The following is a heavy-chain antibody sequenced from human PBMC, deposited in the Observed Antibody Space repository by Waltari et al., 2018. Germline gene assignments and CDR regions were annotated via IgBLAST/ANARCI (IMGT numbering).Heavy chain of an antibody. V-gene: IGHV4-59*11. J-gene: IGHJ5*02. D-gene: IGHD6-19*01. Sequence: QVLLQESGPGLVKPSETLSLTCTVSGGSITGHYWSWIRQPPWKGLEWIGNIYYPGGTNSNPSLRSRLIISVDTSKNQFSLRLSSVTAADTAVYYCVSWPGASGWFDPWGQGTMVTVSS. CDR1: GGSITGHY. CDR2: IYYPGGT. CDR3: VSWPGASGWFDP.